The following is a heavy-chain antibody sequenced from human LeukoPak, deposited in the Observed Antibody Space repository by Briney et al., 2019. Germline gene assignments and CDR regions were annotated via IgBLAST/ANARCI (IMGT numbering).Heavy chain of an antibody. CDR2: MKQDGSEK. CDR3: VRACNRSSCPYYFDS. D-gene: IGHD2-2*01. V-gene: IGHV3-7*01. J-gene: IGHJ4*02. CDR1: GFSFDYYW. Sequence: GGSLRLSCAASGFSFDYYWMNWVRQAPGKGLEWVANMKQDGSEKYYMDSVEGRFTISRDNAKSSLYLQMNTLRAEDTAVYYCVRACNRSSCPYYFDSWGQGTLVTVSS.